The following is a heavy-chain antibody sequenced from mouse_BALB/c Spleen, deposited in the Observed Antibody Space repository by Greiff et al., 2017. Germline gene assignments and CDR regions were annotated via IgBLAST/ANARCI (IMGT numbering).Heavy chain of an antibody. CDR2: IWSGGST. CDR3: VLLPLYAVED. J-gene: IGHJ4*01. CDR1: GFSLTSYG. Sequence: QVQLQQSGPGLVQPSQSLSITCTVSGFSLTSYGVHWVRQSPGKGLEWLGVIWSGGSTDYNAAFISRLSISKDNSKSQVFLKMNSLQANDTAIYYCVLLPLYAVEDWGQGTSVTVAS. D-gene: IGHD2-10*01. V-gene: IGHV2-2*02.